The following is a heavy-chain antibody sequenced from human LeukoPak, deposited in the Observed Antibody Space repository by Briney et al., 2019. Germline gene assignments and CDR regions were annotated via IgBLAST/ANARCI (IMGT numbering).Heavy chain of an antibody. CDR2: MNPNSGNT. V-gene: IGHV1-8*01. Sequence: ASVKVSCKASGYTFTTYDLNWVRQATGQGLEWMGWMNPNSGNTGYAQKFQGRVTMTRNISITTAYMELSNLTSEDTAVYYCARRIRGAPTDYWGQGALVTVSS. CDR1: GYTFTTYD. J-gene: IGHJ4*02. CDR3: ARRIRGAPTDY. D-gene: IGHD3-10*01.